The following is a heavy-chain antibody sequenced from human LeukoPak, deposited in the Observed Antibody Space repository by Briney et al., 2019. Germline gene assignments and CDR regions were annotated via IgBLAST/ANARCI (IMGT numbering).Heavy chain of an antibody. CDR2: IYHSGST. CDR1: GYSISSNYY. CDR3: ARDGYNPAFDI. D-gene: IGHD5-24*01. V-gene: IGHV4-38-2*02. Sequence: SETLSLTCTVSGYSISSNYYWGWIRQPPGKGLEWIGSIYHSGSTYYNPSLKSRVTISVDTSKNQFSLKLSSVTAADTAVYYCARDGYNPAFDIWGQGTMVTVSS. J-gene: IGHJ3*02.